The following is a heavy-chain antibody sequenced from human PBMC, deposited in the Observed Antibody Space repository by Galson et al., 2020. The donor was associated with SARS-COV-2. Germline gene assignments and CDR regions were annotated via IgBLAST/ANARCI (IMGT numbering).Heavy chain of an antibody. CDR3: ARGYVGYWYMDV. CDR2: ISSSSSYK. D-gene: IGHD2-15*01. CDR1: GFSFSSYY. Sequence: GGSLRLSCAASGFSFSSYYMSWVRQAPGKGLEWVSSISSSSSYKYYADSVKGRFTISRDNSKNTLYLQMNSLRAEDTAVYYCARGYVGYWYMDVWGKGTTVTVSS. V-gene: IGHV3-21*01. J-gene: IGHJ6*03.